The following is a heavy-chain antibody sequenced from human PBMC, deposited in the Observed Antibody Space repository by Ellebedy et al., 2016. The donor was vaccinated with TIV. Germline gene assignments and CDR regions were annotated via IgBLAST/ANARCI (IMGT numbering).Heavy chain of an antibody. CDR1: GFTFSSYN. CDR2: ISTSGYTK. CDR3: ARDPADY. Sequence: GESLKISCAASGFTFSSYNMNWVRQAPGTGLEWVSHISTSGYTKYYAESVKGRFTISRDTAKNSLYLQMNSLRDEDTALYYCARDPADYWGQGTLVTVSS. V-gene: IGHV3-48*02. J-gene: IGHJ4*02.